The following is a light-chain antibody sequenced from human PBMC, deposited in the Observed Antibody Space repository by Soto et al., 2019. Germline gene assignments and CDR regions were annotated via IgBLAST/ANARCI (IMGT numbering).Light chain of an antibody. CDR3: QQRSNWPLT. Sequence: EIVLTQSPATLSLSPGERATLSCRASQSVSSYLAWYQQKPGQAPRLLIFDASTRATGIPPRFSGSGSGTDFTLTISSLEPEDFAVYYGQQRSNWPLTFGGGTKVEIK. J-gene: IGKJ4*02. V-gene: IGKV3-11*01. CDR2: DAS. CDR1: QSVSSY.